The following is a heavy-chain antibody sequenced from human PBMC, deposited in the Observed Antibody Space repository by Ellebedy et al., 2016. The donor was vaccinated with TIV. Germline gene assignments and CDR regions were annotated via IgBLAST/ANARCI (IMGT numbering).Heavy chain of an antibody. D-gene: IGHD1-14*01. CDR1: GFTFTSYS. CDR3: ARGKSGTYIHHAFDY. Sequence: PGGSLRLSCAASGFTFTSYSMSRVRQAPGTGLEWVSTISHTGSRTYYADSVEGRFTISRDNSKNTLSLQMNSLRAEDTAIYYCARGKSGTYIHHAFDYWGQGTLVTVSS. J-gene: IGHJ4*02. V-gene: IGHV3-23*01. CDR2: ISHTGSRT.